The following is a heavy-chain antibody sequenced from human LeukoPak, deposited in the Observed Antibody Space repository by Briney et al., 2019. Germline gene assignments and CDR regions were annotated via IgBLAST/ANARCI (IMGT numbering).Heavy chain of an antibody. J-gene: IGHJ3*02. CDR3: ARDSHRDYYDSSGYHI. CDR1: GYTSTGYY. D-gene: IGHD3-22*01. CDR2: INPNSGGT. Sequence: ASVKVSCKASGYTSTGYYMHWVRQAPGQGLEWMGWINPNSGGTNYAQKFQGRVTMTRDTSISTAYMELSRLRSDDTAVYYCARDSHRDYYDSSGYHIWGQGTMVTVSS. V-gene: IGHV1-2*02.